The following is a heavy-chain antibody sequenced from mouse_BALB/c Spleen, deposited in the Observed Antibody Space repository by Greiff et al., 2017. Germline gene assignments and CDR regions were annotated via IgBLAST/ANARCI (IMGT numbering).Heavy chain of an antibody. V-gene: IGHV5-17*02. CDR1: RFTFSSFG. CDR3: ARSEVRYAMDY. D-gene: IGHD2-14*01. J-gene: IGHJ4*01. CDR2: ISSGSSTI. Sequence: EVKLMESGGGLVQPGGSRKLSCAASRFTFSSFGMHWVRQAPEKGLEWVAYISSGSSTIYYADTVKGRFTISRDNPKNTLFLQMTSLRSEDTAMYYCARSEVRYAMDYWGQGTSVTVSS.